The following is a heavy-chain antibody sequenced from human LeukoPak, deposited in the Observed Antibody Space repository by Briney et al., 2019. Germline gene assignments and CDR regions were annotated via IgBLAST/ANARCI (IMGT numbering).Heavy chain of an antibody. Sequence: GGSLRLSCAASGFTFDDYAMHWVRQAPGKGLEWVSGISWNSGSIGYADSVKGRFTIPRDNAKNSLYLQMNSLRAEDTALYYCAKDISEWEFYCDYWGQGTLVTVSS. J-gene: IGHJ4*02. CDR1: GFTFDDYA. D-gene: IGHD3-10*01. CDR2: ISWNSGSI. V-gene: IGHV3-9*01. CDR3: AKDISEWEFYCDY.